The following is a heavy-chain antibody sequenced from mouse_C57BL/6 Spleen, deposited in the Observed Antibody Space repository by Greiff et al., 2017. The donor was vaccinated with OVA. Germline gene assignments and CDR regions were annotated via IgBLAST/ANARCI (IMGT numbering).Heavy chain of an antibody. CDR3: ARWHEGFDY. CDR1: GYAFSSSW. Sequence: VQLVESGPELVKPGASVKISCKASGYAFSSSWMNWVKQRPGKGLEWIGRIYPGDGDTNYNGKFKGKATLTADKSSSTAYMQLSSLTAEDSAVYCCARWHEGFDYWGQGTTLTVSS. J-gene: IGHJ2*01. V-gene: IGHV1-82*01. CDR2: IYPGDGDT.